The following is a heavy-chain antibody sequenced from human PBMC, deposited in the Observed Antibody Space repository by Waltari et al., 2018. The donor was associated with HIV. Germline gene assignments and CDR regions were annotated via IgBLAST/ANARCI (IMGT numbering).Heavy chain of an antibody. CDR3: TRVWLGYNSYYGMDV. J-gene: IGHJ6*02. V-gene: IGHV3-49*03. Sequence: EVQLVESGGGLVQPGRSLRRSCTTSGFTFGVFGLSWFRQAPGKGLEWVGFISSKAYAGTTEYAASVKGRFTISRDDSKSIAYLQMNSLKTEDTAAYYCTRVWLGYNSYYGMDVWGQGTTVTVSS. CDR2: ISSKAYAGTT. D-gene: IGHD5-12*01. CDR1: GFTFGVFG.